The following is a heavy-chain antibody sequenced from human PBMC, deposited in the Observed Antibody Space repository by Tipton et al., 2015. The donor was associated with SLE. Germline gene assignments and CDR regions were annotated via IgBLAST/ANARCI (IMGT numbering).Heavy chain of an antibody. CDR2: IYYSAYT. CDR1: RGSIHRSTYY. D-gene: IGHD3-3*01. Sequence: TLSLTCTVSRGSIHRSTYYWGWIRPPPRKGLEYIGSIYYSAYTSYNPSLKSRVTMSVDTSKNQFSLRLNSVTAADTAVYYCARDRVTMKEGGLRHTRYFDCWGQGTLVTVAS. V-gene: IGHV4-39*07. CDR3: ARDRVTMKEGGLRHTRYFDC. J-gene: IGHJ4*02.